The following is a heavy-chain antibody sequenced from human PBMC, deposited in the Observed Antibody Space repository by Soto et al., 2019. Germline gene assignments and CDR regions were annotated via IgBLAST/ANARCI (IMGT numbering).Heavy chain of an antibody. V-gene: IGHV1-18*01. CDR1: GYTFTSYG. J-gene: IGHJ3*02. CDR3: ARRRDFWSGPDAFDI. Sequence: ASVKVSCKASGYTFTSYGISWVRQAPGQGLEWMGWISAYNGNTNYAQKLQGRVTMTTDTSTSTAYLEPRSLRSDDTAVYYCARRRDFWSGPDAFDIWGQGTMVTVSS. CDR2: ISAYNGNT. D-gene: IGHD3-3*01.